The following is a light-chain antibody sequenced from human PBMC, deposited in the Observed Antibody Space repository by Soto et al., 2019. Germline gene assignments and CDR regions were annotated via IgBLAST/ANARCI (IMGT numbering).Light chain of an antibody. V-gene: IGKV1-9*01. J-gene: IGKJ1*01. Sequence: DIQLTQSPAFLSSSVGDRVAITCRASQGVSRYVAWYQQKPGKPPELLIYAASTLQSGVPPRFSGSASGTEFTLTIDILQPEDFATYYCLQDYNYPRTFGQGTKVDIK. CDR1: QGVSRY. CDR3: LQDYNYPRT. CDR2: AAS.